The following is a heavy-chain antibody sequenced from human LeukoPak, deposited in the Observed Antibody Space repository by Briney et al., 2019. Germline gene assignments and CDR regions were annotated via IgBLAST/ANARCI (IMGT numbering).Heavy chain of an antibody. CDR2: ISAYNGNT. D-gene: IGHD6-19*01. CDR3: AKGRSSGWSTLHYFDY. CDR1: GYTFASYV. J-gene: IGHJ4*02. Sequence: ASVKVSCKASGYTFASYVISWVRQAPGQGLEWMGWISAYNGNTNYAQKLQGRVTMTTDTSTSTAYMELRSLRSDDTAVYYCAKGRSSGWSTLHYFDYWGQGTLVTVSS. V-gene: IGHV1-18*01.